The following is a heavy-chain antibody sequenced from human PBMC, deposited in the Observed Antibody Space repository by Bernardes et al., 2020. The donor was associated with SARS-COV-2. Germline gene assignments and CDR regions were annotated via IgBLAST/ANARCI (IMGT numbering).Heavy chain of an antibody. J-gene: IGHJ4*02. V-gene: IGHV3-15*01. CDR1: GFTFSNAW. D-gene: IGHD1-1*01. CDR3: ATDRPNWPFDN. CDR2: IKRKTDGGAG. Sequence: GGSLRLSCTTSGFTFSNAWMSWVRQAPGKGLEWVGRIKRKTDGGAGDYAAPVKGRFIILRDDSRNTLSLQMNSLKTEDTAIYYCATDRPNWPFDNWGQGTLVIVSS.